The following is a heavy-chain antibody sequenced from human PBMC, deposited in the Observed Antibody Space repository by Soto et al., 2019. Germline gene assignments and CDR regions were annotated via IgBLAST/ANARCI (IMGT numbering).Heavy chain of an antibody. J-gene: IGHJ5*02. CDR3: AKDAQLEGEDWFDP. CDR2: ISGSGGST. D-gene: IGHD6-13*01. V-gene: IGHV3-23*01. CDR1: GFTFSSYG. Sequence: PGGSSRLSCAASGFTFSSYGMSWVRQSPGKGLEWVSAISGSGGSTYYADSVKGRFTISRDNSKNTLYLQMNSLRAEDTAVYYCAKDAQLEGEDWFDPWGQGTLVTVSS.